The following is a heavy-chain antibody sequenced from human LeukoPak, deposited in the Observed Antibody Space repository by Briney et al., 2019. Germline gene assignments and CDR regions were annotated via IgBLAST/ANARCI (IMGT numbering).Heavy chain of an antibody. CDR3: ARQTWIQLWFLDY. V-gene: IGHV4-39*01. J-gene: IGHJ4*02. CDR1: GDSISSTNYY. D-gene: IGHD5-18*01. Sequence: PSETLSLTCTVSGDSISSTNYYWDWIRQPPGKGLEWIGSIYYSGNTYYNPSLKSRVTISVDTSKNQFSLKLSSMTAADTAVYYCARQTWIQLWFLDYWGQGTLVTVSS. CDR2: IYYSGNT.